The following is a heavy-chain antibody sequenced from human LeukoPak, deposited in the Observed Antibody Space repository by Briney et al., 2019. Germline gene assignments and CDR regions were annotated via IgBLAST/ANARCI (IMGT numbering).Heavy chain of an antibody. CDR1: GGSFSGYY. CDR2: IYYSGST. J-gene: IGHJ4*02. V-gene: IGHV4-34*01. Sequence: SETLSLTCAVYGGSFSGYYWSWIRQPPGKGLEWIGNIYYSGSTYYNPSLKSRVTISVDTSKNQFSLKLTSVTAADTAVYYCAITISRTQDYWGQGTLVTVSS. CDR3: AITISRTQDY. D-gene: IGHD3-3*01.